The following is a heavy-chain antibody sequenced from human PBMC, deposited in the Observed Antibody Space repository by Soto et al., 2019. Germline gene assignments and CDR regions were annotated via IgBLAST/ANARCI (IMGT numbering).Heavy chain of an antibody. D-gene: IGHD1-1*01. V-gene: IGHV3-7*01. CDR2: IKQDGSEK. CDR1: GFTFSSYW. Sequence: GGSLRLSCAASGFTFSSYWMSWVRQAQGKGLEWVANIKQDGSEKYYVDSVKGRFTISRDNAKNSLYLQMNSLRAEDTAVYYCARGIWTSGVYYFVDWGQGTLVTVSS. J-gene: IGHJ4*02. CDR3: ARGIWTSGVYYFVD.